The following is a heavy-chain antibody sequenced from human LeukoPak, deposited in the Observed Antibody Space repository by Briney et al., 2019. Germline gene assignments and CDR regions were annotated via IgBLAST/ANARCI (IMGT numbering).Heavy chain of an antibody. CDR3: AKDQIVGALYYFDY. CDR2: ISGSGGST. Sequence: GGSLRLSCAASGFTFSSYAMRWVRQAPGKGLEWVSGISGSGGSTHYADSVKGRLTISRDNSKNTLYLQINSLRAEDTAVYYCAKDQIVGALYYFDYWGQGTLVTVSS. J-gene: IGHJ4*02. D-gene: IGHD1-26*01. CDR1: GFTFSSYA. V-gene: IGHV3-23*01.